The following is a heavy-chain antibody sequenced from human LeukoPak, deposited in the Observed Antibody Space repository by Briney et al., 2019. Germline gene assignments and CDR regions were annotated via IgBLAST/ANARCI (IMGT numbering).Heavy chain of an antibody. V-gene: IGHV3-9*01. Sequence: GRSLRLSCAASGFTFDDYAMHWVRQAPGKGVEWVSGISWNSGSIGYADSVKGRFTISRDNAKDSLYLRMNSLRAEDTALYYCPRGGGSRSSSQDFDYWGQGTLVTVSS. CDR3: PRGGGSRSSSQDFDY. J-gene: IGHJ4*02. D-gene: IGHD6-13*01. CDR1: GFTFDDYA. CDR2: ISWNSGSI.